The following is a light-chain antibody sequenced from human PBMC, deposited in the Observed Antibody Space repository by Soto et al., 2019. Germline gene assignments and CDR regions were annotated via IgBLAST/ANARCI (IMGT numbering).Light chain of an antibody. CDR1: ENVGTN. CDR2: GSS. J-gene: IGKJ4*01. Sequence: IVMTQSPATLSVSPGEGVTLSCRASENVGTNLAWYQQKPSQAPRLLIYGSSTRATGIPATFSGSGSGTEFTLTISSLQSEESAIYYCQQYNNWGLSFGGGTKVDIK. CDR3: QQYNNWGLS. V-gene: IGKV3D-15*01.